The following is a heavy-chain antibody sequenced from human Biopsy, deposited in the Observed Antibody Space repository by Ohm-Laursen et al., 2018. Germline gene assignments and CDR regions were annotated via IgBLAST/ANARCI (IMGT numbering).Heavy chain of an antibody. D-gene: IGHD3-3*01. Sequence: ESSVKVSCKASGYTYPDYYVHWVRQAPGQGLEWMGWIKPNNGDTDYSQRFQGRVTLAWDRFTSTGYMEVSSLRSGDTALYYCATRGGDDFWSGHYSEIYYYYTLDVWGQGTTVTVSS. CDR2: IKPNNGDT. V-gene: IGHV1-2*02. CDR3: ATRGGDDFWSGHYSEIYYYYTLDV. CDR1: GYTYPDYY. J-gene: IGHJ6*02.